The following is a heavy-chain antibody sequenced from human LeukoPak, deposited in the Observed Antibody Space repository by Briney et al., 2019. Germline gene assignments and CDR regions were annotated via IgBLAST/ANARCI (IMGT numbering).Heavy chain of an antibody. J-gene: IGHJ4*02. CDR1: GFTFSSYG. D-gene: IGHD3-16*02. CDR3: ARQTYVWGSYRYTEADY. V-gene: IGHV3-30*03. Sequence: GRSLRLSCAASGFTFSSYGMHWVRQAPGKGLEWVAVISNDGNNKYYADSVKGRFAISRDNSKNTLYLQMYSLRAEDTAVYYCARQTYVWGSYRYTEADYWGQGTLVTVSS. CDR2: ISNDGNNK.